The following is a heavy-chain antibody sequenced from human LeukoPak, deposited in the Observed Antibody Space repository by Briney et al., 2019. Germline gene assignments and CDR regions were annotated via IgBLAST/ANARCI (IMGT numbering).Heavy chain of an antibody. CDR1: GFTFSSFW. J-gene: IGHJ4*02. Sequence: GGSLRLSCEVSGFTFSSFWMSWVRQAPGKGLEWVASINQDGSEKYYVDSVKGRFTISRDNAKNSLYLQMNSLRAEDTAEYYCARDIPAPGICFDYWGQGTLVTVSS. D-gene: IGHD6-13*01. V-gene: IGHV3-7*01. CDR3: ARDIPAPGICFDY. CDR2: INQDGSEK.